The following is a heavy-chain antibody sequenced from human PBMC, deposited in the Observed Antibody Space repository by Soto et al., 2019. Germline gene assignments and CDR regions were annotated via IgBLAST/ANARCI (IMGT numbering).Heavy chain of an antibody. CDR2: IIPILGIA. V-gene: IGHV1-69*02. Sequence: SVKVSCKASGGTFNSYTISWVRQAPGQGLEWMGRIIPILGIANYAQKFQGRVTITRDTSASTAYMELSSLRSEDTAVYYCARAGTQPSRSYYYYYYMDVWGKGTTVTVSS. J-gene: IGHJ6*03. CDR3: ARAGTQPSRSYYYYYYMDV. CDR1: GGTFNSYT. D-gene: IGHD1-1*01.